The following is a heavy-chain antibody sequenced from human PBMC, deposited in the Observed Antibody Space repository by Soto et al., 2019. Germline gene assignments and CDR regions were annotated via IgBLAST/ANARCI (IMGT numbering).Heavy chain of an antibody. D-gene: IGHD2-15*01. Sequence: RLSCAASGFTFSSYAMSWVRQAPGKGLEWVSAISGSGGSTYYADSVKGRFTISRDNSKNTLYLQMNSLRAEDTAVYYCAKRERDGGNPFDYWGQGTLVTVSS. J-gene: IGHJ4*02. CDR2: ISGSGGST. CDR1: GFTFSSYA. CDR3: AKRERDGGNPFDY. V-gene: IGHV3-23*01.